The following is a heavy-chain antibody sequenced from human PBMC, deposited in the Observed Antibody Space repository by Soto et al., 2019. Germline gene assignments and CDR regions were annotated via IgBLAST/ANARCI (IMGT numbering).Heavy chain of an antibody. Sequence: QVQLVESGGGVVQPGRSLRLSCAASGFTFSNFGMHWVRQAPGKGLEWVAVIWYDGSIKYYTDSLKGRFTISRDNSKNTLYLQMNSLRAEDTAVYYCARPSYGSPYYSGMDVWGQGTTVTVSS. V-gene: IGHV3-33*01. CDR2: IWYDGSIK. D-gene: IGHD3-10*01. CDR1: GFTFSNFG. J-gene: IGHJ6*02. CDR3: ARPSYGSPYYSGMDV.